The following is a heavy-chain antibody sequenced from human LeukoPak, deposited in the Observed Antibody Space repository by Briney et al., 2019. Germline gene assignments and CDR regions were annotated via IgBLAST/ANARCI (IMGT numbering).Heavy chain of an antibody. D-gene: IGHD2-2*01. CDR2: INHSGST. CDR1: GGSFSGYY. V-gene: IGHV4-34*01. Sequence: KPSETLSLTCAVYGGSFSGYYWSWIRQPPGKGLEWLGEINHSGSTNYNPSLKSRVTISVDTSKNQFSLKLSSVTAADTAVYYCARGPPYRCSSTSCYFDYWGQGTLVTVSS. CDR3: ARGPPYRCSSTSCYFDY. J-gene: IGHJ4*02.